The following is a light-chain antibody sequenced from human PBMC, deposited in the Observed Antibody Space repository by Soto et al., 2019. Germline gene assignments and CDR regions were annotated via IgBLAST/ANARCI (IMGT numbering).Light chain of an antibody. Sequence: EILLAQSPATLSLYPGERATLSCKASQDVSIFLAWYQQKPGQAPRLLIHDASNRATGVPARFSGSGSETDFTLTITRLEPEEVADYYCQQRSTWLYTFGQGTKLEV. CDR3: QQRSTWLYT. CDR2: DAS. J-gene: IGKJ2*01. V-gene: IGKV3-11*01. CDR1: QDVSIF.